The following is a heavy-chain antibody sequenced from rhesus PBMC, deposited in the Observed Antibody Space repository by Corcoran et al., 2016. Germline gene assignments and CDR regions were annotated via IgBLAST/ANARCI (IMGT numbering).Heavy chain of an antibody. CDR2: IDGNSANT. V-gene: IGHV4-73*01. CDR3: ARAGYSGIWTQFDYWYFDI. J-gene: IGHJ2*01. D-gene: IGHD6-25*01. CDR1: GGSISGYY. Sequence: QVKLQQWGEGLVKPSETLSLTCAVYGGSISGYYWSWIRQPPGQGLDWIGNIDGNSANTNYNPSLQNRVTISKDTSKNQFSLKLSSVTAADTALYYCARAGYSGIWTQFDYWYFDIWGPGTPITISS.